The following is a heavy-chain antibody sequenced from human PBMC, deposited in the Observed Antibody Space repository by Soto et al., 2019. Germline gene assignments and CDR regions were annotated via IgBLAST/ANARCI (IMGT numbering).Heavy chain of an antibody. Sequence: ASVKVSCKASGYTFTSYAMHWVRQAPGQRLEWMGWINAGNGNTKYSQKFQGRVTITRDTSASTAYMELSSLRSEDTAVYYCARDGNFGVVIYYFDYWGQGTLVTVSS. CDR1: GYTFTSYA. J-gene: IGHJ4*02. CDR3: ARDGNFGVVIYYFDY. CDR2: INAGNGNT. V-gene: IGHV1-3*01. D-gene: IGHD3-3*01.